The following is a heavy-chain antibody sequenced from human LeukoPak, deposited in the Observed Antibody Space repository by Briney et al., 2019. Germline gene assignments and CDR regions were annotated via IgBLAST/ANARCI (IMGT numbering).Heavy chain of an antibody. CDR3: AKDQGSGWYPRIDY. J-gene: IGHJ4*02. D-gene: IGHD6-19*01. Sequence: GGSLRLSCAASGFTFSSYGMHWVRQAPGKGLEWVAVISYDGSNKYYADSVKGRFTISSDNSKNTLYLQMNSLRAEDTAVYYCAKDQGSGWYPRIDYWGQGTLVTVSS. CDR2: ISYDGSNK. CDR1: GFTFSSYG. V-gene: IGHV3-30*18.